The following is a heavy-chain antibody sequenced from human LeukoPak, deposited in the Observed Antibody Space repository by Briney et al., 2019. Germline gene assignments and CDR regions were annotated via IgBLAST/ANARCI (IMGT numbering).Heavy chain of an antibody. D-gene: IGHD4-17*01. J-gene: IGHJ4*02. CDR3: ARCPDYGDHLFDY. Sequence: SETLSLTCTVSGGSISSYYWSWIRQPPGKGLEWIGYIYYSGSTNYNPSLKSRVTISVDTSKNQFSLKLTSVTAADTAVYYCARCPDYGDHLFDYWGQGTLVTVSS. CDR1: GGSISSYY. V-gene: IGHV4-59*08. CDR2: IYYSGST.